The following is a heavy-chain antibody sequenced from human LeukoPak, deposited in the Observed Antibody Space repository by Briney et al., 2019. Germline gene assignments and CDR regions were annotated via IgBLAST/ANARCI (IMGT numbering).Heavy chain of an antibody. J-gene: IGHJ2*01. Sequence: PGGSLRLSCAASRSTFNIYSMNWVRQAPGKGPEWVSSISSGSSYIYYADPVKGRFTISRDNAKNSLYLQMNSLRAEDTAVYYCARGLGLRTGNWYFDLWGRGTLVTVSS. CDR1: RSTFNIYS. D-gene: IGHD1-1*01. V-gene: IGHV3-21*01. CDR3: ARGLGLRTGNWYFDL. CDR2: ISSGSSYI.